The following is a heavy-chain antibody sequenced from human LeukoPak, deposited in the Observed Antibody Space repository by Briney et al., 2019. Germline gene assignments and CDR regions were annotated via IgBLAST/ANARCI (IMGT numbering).Heavy chain of an antibody. CDR1: GYTFTSYG. CDR3: ATIFGVKNFDY. D-gene: IGHD3-3*01. J-gene: IGHJ4*02. CDR2: ISTHNGNT. V-gene: IGHV1-18*01. Sequence: ASVKVSCKASGYTFTSYGITWVRQAPGQGLEWVGWISTHNGNTNYAPKFQGRVTMTTDTFTNTAYMDLRSLRSDDTAVYYCATIFGVKNFDYWGQGTLVTVSS.